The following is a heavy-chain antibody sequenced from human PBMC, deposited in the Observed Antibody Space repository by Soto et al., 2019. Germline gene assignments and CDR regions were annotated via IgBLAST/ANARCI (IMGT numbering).Heavy chain of an antibody. V-gene: IGHV1-8*01. Sequence: GASVKVSCKASGYTFTSYDINWVRQATGQGLEWMGWMNPNSGNTGYAQKFQGRVTMTRNTSISTAYMELSSLRSEDTAVYYCARSPGYDFWSGYYPYYYYGMDVWGHGTTVTVSS. CDR3: ARSPGYDFWSGYYPYYYYGMDV. CDR2: MNPNSGNT. CDR1: GYTFTSYD. J-gene: IGHJ6*02. D-gene: IGHD3-3*01.